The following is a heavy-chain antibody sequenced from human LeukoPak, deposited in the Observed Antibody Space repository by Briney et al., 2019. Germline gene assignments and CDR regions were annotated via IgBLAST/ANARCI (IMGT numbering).Heavy chain of an antibody. J-gene: IGHJ2*01. V-gene: IGHV3-21*01. Sequence: KSGGSLRLSCAASGFTFNRYRMNWVRQAPGKGLEWVSSISSSSSYIYYADSLKGRFTISRDNAKNSLYLQMNSLRAEDTAVYYCARGNYGDDDWYFDLWGRGTLVTVSS. CDR2: ISSSSSYI. D-gene: IGHD4-17*01. CDR1: GFTFNRYR. CDR3: ARGNYGDDDWYFDL.